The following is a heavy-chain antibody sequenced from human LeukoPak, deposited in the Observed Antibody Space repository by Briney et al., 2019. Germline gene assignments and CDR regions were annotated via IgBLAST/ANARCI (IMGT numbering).Heavy chain of an antibody. CDR2: ISGSGGGT. CDR3: AKAPRHFGYCSSTSCPGGDY. V-gene: IGHV3-23*01. D-gene: IGHD2-2*01. J-gene: IGHJ4*02. Sequence: PGGSLRLSCAASGFSFSSDAMSWGRQAPGKGVGWGSAISGSGGGTYYADGVKGRFTISRDNPNNTLYLKMNSLRAEDTAVYYSAKAPRHFGYCSSTSCPGGDYWGQGTLVTVSS. CDR1: GFSFSSDA.